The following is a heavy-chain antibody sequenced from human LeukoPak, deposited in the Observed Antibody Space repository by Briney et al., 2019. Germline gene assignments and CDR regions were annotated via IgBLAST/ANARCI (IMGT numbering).Heavy chain of an antibody. CDR1: GFTFNSYG. D-gene: IGHD4-11*01. Sequence: PGGSLRLSCAASGFTFNSYGMHWVRQAPGKGLEWVAVMWYDGSNKYYADSVKGRFTISRDDSKNTLYLQMNRLRAEDTAMYYCARGLPPVMKYYFDYWGQGTLVTVSS. CDR3: ARGLPPVMKYYFDY. CDR2: MWYDGSNK. J-gene: IGHJ4*02. V-gene: IGHV3-33*01.